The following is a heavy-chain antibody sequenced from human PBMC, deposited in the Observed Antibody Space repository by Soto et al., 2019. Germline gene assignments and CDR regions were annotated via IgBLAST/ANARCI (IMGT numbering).Heavy chain of an antibody. V-gene: IGHV4-39*01. D-gene: IGHD2-2*01. CDR3: ARQENIVVVPAATTPFDY. Sequence: QLQLQESGPGLVKPSETLSLTCTVSGGSISSSSYYWGWIRQPPGKGLEGIGSIYYSGSTYYNPSLKSRVTISVDTSKNQFSLKLSSVTAADTAVYYCARQENIVVVPAATTPFDYWGQGTLVTVSS. CDR2: IYYSGST. J-gene: IGHJ4*02. CDR1: GGSISSSSYY.